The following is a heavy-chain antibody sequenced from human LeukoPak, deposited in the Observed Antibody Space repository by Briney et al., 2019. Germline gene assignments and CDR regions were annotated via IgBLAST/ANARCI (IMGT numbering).Heavy chain of an antibody. CDR3: VRVGEGHNWNYVKD. Sequence: PSETLSLTCAVYGGSFSGYYWSWIRQPPGKGLEWIGEINHSGSTNYNPSLKSRVTISVDTSKNQFSLKLSSVTAADTAVYYCVRVGEGHNWNYVKDWGQGTLVTVSS. CDR1: GGSFSGYY. D-gene: IGHD1-7*01. V-gene: IGHV4-34*01. J-gene: IGHJ4*02. CDR2: INHSGST.